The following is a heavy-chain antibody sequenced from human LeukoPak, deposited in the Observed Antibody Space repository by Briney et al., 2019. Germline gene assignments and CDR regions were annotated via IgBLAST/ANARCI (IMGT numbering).Heavy chain of an antibody. V-gene: IGHV3-21*01. CDR2: ISSSSSYI. CDR3: ARGRFAVGAGCYFDY. J-gene: IGHJ4*02. CDR1: GFTFSSYA. Sequence: PGGSLRLSCAASGFTFSSYAMSWVRQAPGKGLEWVSSISSSSSYIYYADSVKGRFTISRDNAKNSLYLQMNSLRAEDTAVYYCARGRFAVGAGCYFDYWGQGTLVTVSS. D-gene: IGHD1-26*01.